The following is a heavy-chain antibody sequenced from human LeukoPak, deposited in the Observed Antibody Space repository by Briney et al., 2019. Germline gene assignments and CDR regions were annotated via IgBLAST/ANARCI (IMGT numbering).Heavy chain of an antibody. V-gene: IGHV3-30*02. CDR1: GFTFNNYG. Sequence: GGSLRLSCAASGFTFNNYGMYWVRQAPGKGLERVASIRYDGTNEYYADSVKGRFTISRDNSKKTLSLQMNSLRVGDTSVYYCAKGGGSPRHYYYYYMDVWGKGTTVTVSS. D-gene: IGHD2-2*01. CDR2: IRYDGTNE. J-gene: IGHJ6*03. CDR3: AKGGGSPRHYYYYYMDV.